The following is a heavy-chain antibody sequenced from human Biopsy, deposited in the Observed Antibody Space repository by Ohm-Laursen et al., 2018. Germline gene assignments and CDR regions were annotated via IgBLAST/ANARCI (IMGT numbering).Heavy chain of an antibody. CDR3: ASRGLVMASDYYFDD. CDR1: GVYISDYY. D-gene: IGHD3/OR15-3a*01. V-gene: IGHV4-4*09. CDR2: IYNSGST. Sequence: GTLSLTCSVSGVYISDYYWSWIRQPLGRGLEWVGSIYNSGSTNYNPSLKSRFTISADTSKSQLSLHLTSVTAADTAVYYCASRGLVMASDYYFDDWGQGTLVTVSS. J-gene: IGHJ4*02.